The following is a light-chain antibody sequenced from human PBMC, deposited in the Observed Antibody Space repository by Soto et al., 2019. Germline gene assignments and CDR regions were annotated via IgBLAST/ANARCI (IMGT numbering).Light chain of an antibody. CDR2: GAS. CDR1: QSVNSN. J-gene: IGKJ4*01. CDR3: QHYNNWPLLT. Sequence: EIVMTQSPATLSVSPGEGATLSCRASQSVNSNLAWYQHRPGLAPRLLIYGASTRATGIPDRFSGSGSRTDFTLTITSLQSEDFAVYYCQHYNNWPLLTFGGGTKVEIK. V-gene: IGKV3-15*01.